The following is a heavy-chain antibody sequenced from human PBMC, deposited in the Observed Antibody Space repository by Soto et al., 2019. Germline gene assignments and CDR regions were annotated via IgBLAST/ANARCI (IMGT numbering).Heavy chain of an antibody. CDR2: ISATGGST. V-gene: IGHV3-23*01. CDR1: GFTFNNYA. Sequence: EVQVLDSGGGLVQPGGSLRLSCAASGFTFNNYAMNWGRQAPGKGLEWVATISATGGSTYYADSVKGRFTISRDNSTNSLYLQRNGLRVEDTAVYYCAKARLAGNFDYWGQGTQVTVSS. J-gene: IGHJ4*02. CDR3: AKARLAGNFDY.